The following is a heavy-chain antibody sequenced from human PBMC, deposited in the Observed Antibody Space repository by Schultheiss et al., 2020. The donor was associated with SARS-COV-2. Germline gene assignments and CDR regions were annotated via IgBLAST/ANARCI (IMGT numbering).Heavy chain of an antibody. CDR2: VFYTGST. CDR3: AREDGYGDYLIPRWYYYGMDV. CDR1: GGSISGDY. Sequence: SETLSLTCTVSGGSISGDYWSWIRQPPGKGLEWIGYVFYTGSTNYNPSLRSRVTISVDTSKNQFSLKLSSVTAADTAVYYCAREDGYGDYLIPRWYYYGMDVWGQGTTVTVSS. D-gene: IGHD4-17*01. V-gene: IGHV4-59*12. J-gene: IGHJ6*02.